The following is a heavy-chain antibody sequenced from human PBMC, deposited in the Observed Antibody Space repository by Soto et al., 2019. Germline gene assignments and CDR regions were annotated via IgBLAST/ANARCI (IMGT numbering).Heavy chain of an antibody. CDR1: GYTFTSYG. CDR3: ARDGRLAINYGMDV. V-gene: IGHV1-18*04. D-gene: IGHD6-25*01. J-gene: IGHJ6*02. CDR2: ISAYNGNT. Sequence: ASVKVSFKASGYTFTSYGISWVRQAPGQGPEWMGWISAYNGNTNYAQKLQGRVTMTTDTSTSTAYMELRSLRSDDTAVYYCARDGRLAINYGMDVWGQGTTVTVSS.